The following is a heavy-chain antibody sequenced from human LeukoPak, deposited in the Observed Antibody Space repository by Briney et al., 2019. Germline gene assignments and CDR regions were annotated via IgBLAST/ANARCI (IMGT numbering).Heavy chain of an antibody. CDR1: GFTFSNAW. CDR2: IKSKTGGGTT. D-gene: IGHD3-9*01. J-gene: IGHJ4*02. Sequence: GGSLRLSCAASGFTFSNAWMSWVRQAPGKGLEWVGRIKSKTGGGTTDYAAPVKGRFTISRDDSKNTLYLQMNSLKTEDTAVYYCTTSPSTYYDILTGSRPFDYWGQGTLVTVSS. V-gene: IGHV3-15*01. CDR3: TTSPSTYYDILTGSRPFDY.